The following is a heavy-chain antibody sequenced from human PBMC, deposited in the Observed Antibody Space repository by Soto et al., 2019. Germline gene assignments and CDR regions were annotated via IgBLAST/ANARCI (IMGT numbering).Heavy chain of an antibody. CDR1: GFTFSSYA. Sequence: GGSLRLSCAASGFTFSSYAMSWVRQAPGKGLEWVSAISGSGGSTYYADSVKGRFTISRDNSKNTLYLQMNSLRAEDTAVYYCAKSVGSSGWYGINWFDPWGQGTLVTVSS. CDR2: ISGSGGST. J-gene: IGHJ5*02. V-gene: IGHV3-23*01. D-gene: IGHD6-19*01. CDR3: AKSVGSSGWYGINWFDP.